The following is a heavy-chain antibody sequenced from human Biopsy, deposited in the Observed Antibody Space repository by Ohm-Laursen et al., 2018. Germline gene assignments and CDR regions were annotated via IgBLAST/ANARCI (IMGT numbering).Heavy chain of an antibody. J-gene: IGHJ2*01. D-gene: IGHD3-22*01. V-gene: IGHV1-69*06. Sequence: SSVKVSCKASGGTFTNHAVGWVRQAPGQGLEWVGSSIPLFNTANYADKFQGRVTLTADKSTTTAYMELSSLRSEDTAIYYCARFPLGAYDDSGSYWAVEHWYFDLWGRGTLVTVSS. CDR3: ARFPLGAYDDSGSYWAVEHWYFDL. CDR1: GGTFTNHA. CDR2: SIPLFNTA.